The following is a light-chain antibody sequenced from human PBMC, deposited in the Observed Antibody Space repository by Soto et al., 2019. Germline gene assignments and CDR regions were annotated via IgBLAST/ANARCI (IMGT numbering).Light chain of an antibody. Sequence: QSVLTQPASASGTPGQTITISCTGTSSDIGDYDYVSWYQHLPGKAPKLLIFDVTHRPSGVSDRFSGSKSGNTASLTISGVRAEDEADYYCCSYTDIALDVVFGGGTKVTVL. CDR1: SSDIGDYDY. CDR2: DVT. J-gene: IGLJ2*01. CDR3: CSYTDIALDVV. V-gene: IGLV2-14*01.